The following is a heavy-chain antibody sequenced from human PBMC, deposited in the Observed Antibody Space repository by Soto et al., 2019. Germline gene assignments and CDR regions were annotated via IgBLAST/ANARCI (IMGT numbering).Heavy chain of an antibody. CDR1: GGSISSYY. CDR2: IYYSGST. Sequence: SETLSLTCTVSGGSISSYYWSWIRQPPGKGLEWIGYIYYSGSTNYNPSLKSRVTISVDTSKNQFSLKLSSVTAADTAVYYCASGYSGYEPYYFDYWGQGTLVTVSS. J-gene: IGHJ4*02. CDR3: ASGYSGYEPYYFDY. V-gene: IGHV4-59*01. D-gene: IGHD5-12*01.